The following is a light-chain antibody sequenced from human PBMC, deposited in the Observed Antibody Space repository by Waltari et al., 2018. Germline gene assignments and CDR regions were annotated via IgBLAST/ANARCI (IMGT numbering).Light chain of an antibody. V-gene: IGKV1-5*03. J-gene: IGKJ1*01. Sequence: DVQMTQSPSTLSASVGDRVTITCRASHNVNGWLAWYQQQPGKAPKLLIYKTSNLQRAVPSRFSGSGSSTECTLTIGNLQPDDFATYYCQQYDSYSLTFGQGTKVDVK. CDR2: KTS. CDR3: QQYDSYSLT. CDR1: HNVNGW.